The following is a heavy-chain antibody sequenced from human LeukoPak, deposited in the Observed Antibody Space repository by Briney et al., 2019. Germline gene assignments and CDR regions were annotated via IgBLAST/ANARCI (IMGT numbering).Heavy chain of an antibody. CDR1: GYTFTSYG. V-gene: IGHV1-18*01. J-gene: IGHJ6*02. CDR2: ISAYNGNT. Sequence: GASVKVSCKASGYTFTSYGISWVRQAPGQGLEWMGWISAYNGNTNYAQKLQGRVTMTTDTSTSTAYMELRSLRSDDTAVYYCASRGSCYSDYYYYYGMDVWGQGTTVTVSS. D-gene: IGHD2-15*01. CDR3: ASRGSCYSDYYYYYGMDV.